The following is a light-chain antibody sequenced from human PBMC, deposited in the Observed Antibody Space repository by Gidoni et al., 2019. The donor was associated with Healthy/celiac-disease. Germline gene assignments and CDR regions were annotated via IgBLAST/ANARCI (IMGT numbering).Light chain of an antibody. Sequence: DIQMTQSPSSLYASVGARVTITCQASQDISNYLNWYQQKPGKAPKLLIYDASNLETGVPSRFSGSVSGTDFTFTISILQPEDIATYYCQQYDNLPLTFGGGTKVEIK. CDR2: DAS. CDR3: QQYDNLPLT. J-gene: IGKJ4*01. V-gene: IGKV1-33*01. CDR1: QDISNY.